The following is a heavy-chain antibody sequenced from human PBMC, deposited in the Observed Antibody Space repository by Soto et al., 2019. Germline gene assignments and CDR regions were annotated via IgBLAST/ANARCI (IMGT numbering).Heavy chain of an antibody. V-gene: IGHV4-30-2*01. J-gene: IGHJ4*02. CDR3: ARSREFDY. CDR1: GGSLSGATYS. Sequence: SETLSLTCGVSGGSLSGATYSWNWIRQTPGKGLEWIFYIFPSVTTYYNPSLRSRVTISIDVSKNQFSLSLRSLTAADTAVYYCARSREFDYWSQGTLVTVSS. CDR2: IFPSVTT.